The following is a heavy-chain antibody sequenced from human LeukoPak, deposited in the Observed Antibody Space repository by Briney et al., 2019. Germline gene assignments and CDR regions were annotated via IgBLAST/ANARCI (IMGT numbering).Heavy chain of an antibody. V-gene: IGHV3-64*01. CDR2: ISSNGGKT. D-gene: IGHD6-19*01. Sequence: GGSLRLSCAASGFTFSSYDMHWVRQAPGKGLEYVSTISSNGGKTNYANSVKGRFTISRDNSKNTLYLQMGSLRADDVAVYYCAKDRGSSFDYWGQGTLVTVSS. CDR3: AKDRGSSFDY. J-gene: IGHJ4*02. CDR1: GFTFSSYD.